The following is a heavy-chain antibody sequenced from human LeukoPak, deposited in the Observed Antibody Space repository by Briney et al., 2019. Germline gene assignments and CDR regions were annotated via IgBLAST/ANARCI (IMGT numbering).Heavy chain of an antibody. CDR1: GFTVSTNY. D-gene: IGHD3-3*02. CDR3: ARVGDHFHWYLDL. V-gene: IGHV3-53*01. J-gene: IGHJ2*01. CDR2: LYSGSSA. Sequence: GGSLRLSCAASGFTVSTNYMNWVRQAPGKGLEWVSILYSGSSAYYADSVEGRFIVSRDSSKNTLSLQMNDLRAEDTAVYYCARVGDHFHWYLDLWGRGTLVTVSS.